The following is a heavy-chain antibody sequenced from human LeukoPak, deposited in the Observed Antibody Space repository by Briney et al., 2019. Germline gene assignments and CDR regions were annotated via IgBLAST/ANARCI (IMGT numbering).Heavy chain of an antibody. CDR1: GGSINSYY. CDR3: ARAYYDFWSGSYVDY. V-gene: IGHV4-59*01. J-gene: IGHJ4*02. D-gene: IGHD3-3*01. Sequence: SETLSLTCTVSGGSINSYYWSWIRQPPGKGLEWIGFIHYSGSASYNPSLKSRVTISVDTSKNQFSLKLSSVTAADTAVYYCARAYYDFWSGSYVDYWGQGILVSVSS. CDR2: IHYSGSA.